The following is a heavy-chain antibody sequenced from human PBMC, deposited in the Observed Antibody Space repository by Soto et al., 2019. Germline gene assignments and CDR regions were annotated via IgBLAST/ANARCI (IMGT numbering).Heavy chain of an antibody. Sequence: SQTLSLTCTVSGGSISNYYWNWIRQSPGKGLEWIGYIYSSGSTHYNPSLQNRVTISIDTSKNQVSLKVNSVTAADTAVYYCARDHPHSYGVYYFDYWGQGTPVTVSS. D-gene: IGHD5-18*01. J-gene: IGHJ4*02. CDR1: GGSISNYY. CDR2: IYSSGST. V-gene: IGHV4-59*01. CDR3: ARDHPHSYGVYYFDY.